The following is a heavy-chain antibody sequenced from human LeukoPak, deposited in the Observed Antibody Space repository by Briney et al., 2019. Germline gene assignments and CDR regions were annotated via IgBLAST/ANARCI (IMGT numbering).Heavy chain of an antibody. CDR1: GFTVSSNY. CDR3: ASPGIAARAGSLDY. J-gene: IGHJ4*02. Sequence: GGSLRLSCAASGFTVSSNYMSWVRQAPGKGLEWVSAIYSGGSTYYADSVKGRFTISRDHSKNTLYLQMNSLRVDDTAVYYCASPGIAARAGSLDYWGQGTLVTVSS. D-gene: IGHD6-6*01. V-gene: IGHV3-53*01. CDR2: IYSGGST.